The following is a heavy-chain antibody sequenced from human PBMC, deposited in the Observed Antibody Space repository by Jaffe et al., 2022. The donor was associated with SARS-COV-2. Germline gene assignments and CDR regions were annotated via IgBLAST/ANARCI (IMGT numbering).Heavy chain of an antibody. J-gene: IGHJ4*02. Sequence: QVQLVQSGAEVKKPGVSVKVSCEASGNTFTTYAMHWVRQAPGQRLEWMGWINVGNGNTKYSQNFQGRVTITRDTSASTAYMELSSLRSEDTAVYYCARAWIPYGDYSYYFDYWGQGTLITVSS. CDR1: GNTFTTYA. CDR3: ARAWIPYGDYSYYFDY. V-gene: IGHV1-3*01. CDR2: INVGNGNT. D-gene: IGHD4-17*01.